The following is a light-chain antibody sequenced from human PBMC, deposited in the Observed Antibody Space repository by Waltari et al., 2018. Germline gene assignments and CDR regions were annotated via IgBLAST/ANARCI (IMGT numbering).Light chain of an antibody. J-gene: IGLJ2*01. CDR3: QVWDSSSDHPGVV. Sequence: YVLSQPPSVSVAPGQTARITCGGNKIGSKSVHWYQQRPGQAPVLVVYDDSVRPSGIPERLSGSNSGNTATLSISRVEAGDEADYYCQVWDSSSDHPGVVFGGGTKLTVL. V-gene: IGLV3-21*02. CDR2: DDS. CDR1: KIGSKS.